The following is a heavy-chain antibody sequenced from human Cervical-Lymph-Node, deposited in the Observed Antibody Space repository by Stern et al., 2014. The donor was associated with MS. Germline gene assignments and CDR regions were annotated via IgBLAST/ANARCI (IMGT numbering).Heavy chain of an antibody. CDR2: IFPVFGTP. D-gene: IGHD6-13*01. CDR1: GGTFSKFP. V-gene: IGHV1-69*01. J-gene: IGHJ5*02. CDR3: ALSSETSDRWYSLGYDL. Sequence: QVQLMQSGAEVPKPGSSVKVSCKASGGTFSKFPSSWVRQAPGQGLEWMGVIFPVFGTPTYAQEFRGRVTITADVSTSTVYMELSSLRSDDTAVYYCALSSETSDRWYSLGYDLWGQGTLVTVSS.